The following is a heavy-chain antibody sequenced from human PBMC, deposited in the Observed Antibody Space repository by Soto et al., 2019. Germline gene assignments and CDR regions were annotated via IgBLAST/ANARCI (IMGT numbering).Heavy chain of an antibody. Sequence: LSLTCAVSGDSVSSSDFYWTWIRQPPGKPLEWIGYVYSTGTTNYSPSLNSRVDMSVDTSENQFSLKVRSVTAADAAVYVCARVSKLAVPKDGKSAYFYGMDVWGHGTTVTVSS. D-gene: IGHD6-6*01. J-gene: IGHJ6*02. V-gene: IGHV4-61*08. CDR3: ARVSKLAVPKDGKSAYFYGMDV. CDR1: GDSVSSSDFY. CDR2: VYSTGTT.